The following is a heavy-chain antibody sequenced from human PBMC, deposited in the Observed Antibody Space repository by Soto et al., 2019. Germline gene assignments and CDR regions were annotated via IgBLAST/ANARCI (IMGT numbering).Heavy chain of an antibody. J-gene: IGHJ4*02. D-gene: IGHD6-13*01. CDR3: ARVGQQLVLGY. Sequence: ASVKVSCKASGYTFTSYDINWVRQAPGQGLEWMGWISAYNGNTNYAQKLQGRVTMTRDTSTSTVYMELSSLRSEDTAVYYCARVGQQLVLGYWGQGTLVTVSS. CDR2: ISAYNGNT. V-gene: IGHV1-18*01. CDR1: GYTFTSYD.